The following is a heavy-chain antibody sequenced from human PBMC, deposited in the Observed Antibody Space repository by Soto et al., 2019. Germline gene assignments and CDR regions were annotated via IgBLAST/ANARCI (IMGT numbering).Heavy chain of an antibody. CDR1: GGSISSGGYY. D-gene: IGHD6-19*01. CDR3: AREAVAGANDAFDI. Sequence: SATLSLTCTVSGGSISSGGYYWSWIRQHPGKGLEWIGYIYYSGSTYYNPSLKSRVTISVDTSKNQFSLKLSSVTAADTAVYYCAREAVAGANDAFDIWGQGTMVTVSS. V-gene: IGHV4-31*03. CDR2: IYYSGST. J-gene: IGHJ3*02.